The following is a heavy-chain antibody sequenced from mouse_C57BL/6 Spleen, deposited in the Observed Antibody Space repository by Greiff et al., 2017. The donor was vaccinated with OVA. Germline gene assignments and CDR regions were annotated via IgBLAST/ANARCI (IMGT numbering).Heavy chain of an antibody. V-gene: IGHV1-61*01. CDR2: IYPSDSET. CDR3: AREITTVVAPMDY. CDR1: GYTFTSYW. Sequence: QVQLQQPGAELVRPGSSVKLSCKASGYTFTSYWMDWVKQRPGPGLEWIGNIYPSDSETHYNQKFKDKATLTVDKSSSTSIMQLSSLTSDDSAVYCCAREITTVVAPMDYWGQGTSVTVSS. J-gene: IGHJ4*01. D-gene: IGHD1-1*01.